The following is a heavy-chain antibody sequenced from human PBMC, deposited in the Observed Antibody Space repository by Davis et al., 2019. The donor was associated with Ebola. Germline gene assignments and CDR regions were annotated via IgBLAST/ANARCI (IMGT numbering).Heavy chain of an antibody. CDR2: ISYDGSKK. V-gene: IGHV3-30-3*01. Sequence: PGGSLRLSCAASGFTFSSYAMHWVRQAPGKGLEWVAVISYDGSKKYYADSVKGRFTISRDNSKNTLYLQMNSLRAEDTAVFYCARDLGFYDILTGYSEEYYYYGMDVWGQGTTVIVSS. D-gene: IGHD3-9*01. J-gene: IGHJ6*02. CDR3: ARDLGFYDILTGYSEEYYYYGMDV. CDR1: GFTFSSYA.